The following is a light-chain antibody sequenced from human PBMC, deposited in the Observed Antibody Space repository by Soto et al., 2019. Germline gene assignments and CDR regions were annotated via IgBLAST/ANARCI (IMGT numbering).Light chain of an antibody. CDR2: GAS. CDR3: QQYGSSPT. CDR1: QSVSSSY. J-gene: IGKJ4*01. Sequence: EIVLTQSPGTLSLSPGERATLSCRASQSVSSSYLAWYQQKPGQAPRLLIYGASSRATGSPYRFSGSGSGTDFTLTISRLEPEDFAVYYCQQYGSSPTFGGGTKVEIK. V-gene: IGKV3-20*01.